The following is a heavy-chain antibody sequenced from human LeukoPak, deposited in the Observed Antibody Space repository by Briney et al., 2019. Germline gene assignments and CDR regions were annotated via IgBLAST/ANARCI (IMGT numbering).Heavy chain of an antibody. CDR1: GGSISSGGYY. Sequence: MASQTLSLTCTVSGGSISSGGYYWSWIRQPPGKGLEWIGYIYHSGSTYYNPSLKSRVTISVDRSKNQFSLKLSSVTAADTAVYYCARDLRQYSSSPGYYYYMDVWGKGTTVTVSS. D-gene: IGHD6-6*01. CDR3: ARDLRQYSSSPGYYYYMDV. J-gene: IGHJ6*03. V-gene: IGHV4-30-2*01. CDR2: IYHSGST.